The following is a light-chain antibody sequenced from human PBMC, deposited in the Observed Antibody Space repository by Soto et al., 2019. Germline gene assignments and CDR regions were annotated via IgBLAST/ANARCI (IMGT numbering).Light chain of an antibody. V-gene: IGKV3-11*01. CDR1: QSVSSY. J-gene: IGKJ5*01. Sequence: EIVVTQSAATLSLSPWERATLSCRASQSVSSYLAWYQQKPGRAPRLLIYDASNRATGIPARFSGSGSGTDFTLTISSLEPEDFAVYYCQQRSNWPITFGQGTRLEIK. CDR3: QQRSNWPIT. CDR2: DAS.